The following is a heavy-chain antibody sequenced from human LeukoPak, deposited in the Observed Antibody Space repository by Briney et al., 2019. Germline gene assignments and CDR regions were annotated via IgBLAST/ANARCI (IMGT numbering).Heavy chain of an antibody. CDR3: ARQSDPYCSGGSCYPNWFDP. CDR1: GGSFIGYD. J-gene: IGHJ5*02. Sequence: SETLSLTCAVYGGSFIGYDWTWIRQPPGKGLEWIGEINHSGGTNYNPSLKSRVTISVDTSKNQFSLKLSSVTAADTAVYYCARQSDPYCSGGSCYPNWFDPWGQGTLVTVSS. CDR2: INHSGGT. D-gene: IGHD2-15*01. V-gene: IGHV4-34*01.